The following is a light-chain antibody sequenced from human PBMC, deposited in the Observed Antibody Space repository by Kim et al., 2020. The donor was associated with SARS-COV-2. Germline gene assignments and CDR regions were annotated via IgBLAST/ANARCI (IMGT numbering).Light chain of an antibody. V-gene: IGLV1-51*01. CDR2: ENN. J-gene: IGLJ2*01. Sequence: GQKVTISCSGSGSNIGNNYVSWYQQLPGTAPKLLIYENNKRPSGIPDRFSGSKSGTSATLGITGLQTGDEADYYCGTWDSSLSAVVFGGGTQLTVL. CDR1: GSNIGNNY. CDR3: GTWDSSLSAVV.